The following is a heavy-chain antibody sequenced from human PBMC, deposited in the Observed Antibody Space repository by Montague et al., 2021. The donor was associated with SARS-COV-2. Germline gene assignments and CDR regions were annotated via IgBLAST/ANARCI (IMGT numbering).Heavy chain of an antibody. CDR2: IYHSSST. V-gene: IGHV4-4*02. Sequence: SETLSLTCSVSGHSIWSSDCWTWVRQPPGKGLEWCGEIYHSSSTTYNPSPKSRGTISVDKSTNQFSLTLTSLTAADTAVYYCARAQKTISGMLIPPYYLDFWGQGTLVTVSS. CDR1: GHSIWSSDC. CDR3: ARAQKTISGMLIPPYYLDF. D-gene: IGHD3-3*01. J-gene: IGHJ4*02.